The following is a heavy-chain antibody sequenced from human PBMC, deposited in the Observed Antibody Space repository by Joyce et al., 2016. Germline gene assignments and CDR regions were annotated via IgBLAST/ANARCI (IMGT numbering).Heavy chain of an antibody. D-gene: IGHD3-9*01. CDR1: GGSLSGYY. CDR3: ARGWVLRYFDAFDI. Sequence: QVQLQQWGAGLLKPSETLSLTCAVRGGSLSGYYWSWIRQPPGKGLEWIGEVNYSGSTNNNTSLKSRVTISADTSRNQFSLRLNSVTAADTAVYFCARGWVLRYFDAFDIWGQGKMVTVSS. J-gene: IGHJ3*02. CDR2: VNYSGST. V-gene: IGHV4-34*01.